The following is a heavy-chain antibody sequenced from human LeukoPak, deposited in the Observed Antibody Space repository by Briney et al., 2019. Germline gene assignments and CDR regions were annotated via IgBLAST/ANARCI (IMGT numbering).Heavy chain of an antibody. Sequence: QPGGSLRLSCAASGFTFSSYAMHWVRQAPGKGLEWVAVISYDGSNKYYADSVKGRFTISRDNSKNTLYLQMNSLRAEDTAVYYCARLSGPTYYDFWSGYYDYYYYYYMDVWGKGTTVTVSS. CDR3: ARLSGPTYYDFWSGYYDYYYYYYMDV. J-gene: IGHJ6*03. CDR2: ISYDGSNK. V-gene: IGHV3-30*01. D-gene: IGHD3-3*01. CDR1: GFTFSSYA.